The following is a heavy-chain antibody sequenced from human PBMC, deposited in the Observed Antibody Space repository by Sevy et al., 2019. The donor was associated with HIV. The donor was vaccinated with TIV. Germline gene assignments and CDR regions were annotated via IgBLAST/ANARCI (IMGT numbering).Heavy chain of an antibody. CDR2: ISDSGGST. D-gene: IGHD5-12*01. CDR3: ATEGLSGYDAPFAY. Sequence: GGSLRLSCAASGFSFSRYAMKWVRQAPGKGLEWVSSISDSGGSTYYADSVKGRFTISRDNSKNTLYLQMNSLRAEDTAVYYCATEGLSGYDAPFAYWGQGTLVTVSS. V-gene: IGHV3-23*01. J-gene: IGHJ4*02. CDR1: GFSFSRYA.